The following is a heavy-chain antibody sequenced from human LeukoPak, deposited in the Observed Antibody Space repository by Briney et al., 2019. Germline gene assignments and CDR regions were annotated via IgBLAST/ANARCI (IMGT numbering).Heavy chain of an antibody. J-gene: IGHJ4*02. V-gene: IGHV3-23*01. Sequence: PGGSLRLSCAASGFTFTSYAMSWVRQAPGKGLEWVSAITGSGGTTYYADFVKGRFTISRDNSKNTLYLQMNGLRGEDTAVYYCAKMQGYFDYWGQGTLVTVSS. CDR2: ITGSGGTT. CDR3: AKMQGYFDY. CDR1: GFTFTSYA.